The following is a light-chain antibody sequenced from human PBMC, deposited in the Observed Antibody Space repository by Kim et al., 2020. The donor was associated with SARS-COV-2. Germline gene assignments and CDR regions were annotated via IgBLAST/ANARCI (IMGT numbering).Light chain of an antibody. V-gene: IGKV3-11*01. CDR1: QSVRSY. Sequence: EIVLTQSPATLSLFPGERATLSCRASQSVRSYLAWYQQKPGQAPRLLIYGASNRATGIPTRFSGSGSGTDFTLTISSLEPEDFAVYYCQQRTNWLYTFGQGTKLEI. J-gene: IGKJ2*01. CDR3: QQRTNWLYT. CDR2: GAS.